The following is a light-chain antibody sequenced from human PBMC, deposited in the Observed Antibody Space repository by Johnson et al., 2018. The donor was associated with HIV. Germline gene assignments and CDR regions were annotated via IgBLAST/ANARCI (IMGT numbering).Light chain of an antibody. CDR1: SSNIGNNY. CDR3: ESWDSSLRTGSYV. Sequence: QSVLTQPPSVSAAPGQKVTISCSGSSSNIGNNYVSWYQQLPGTAPKLLIYDNNKRPSGIPDRFSGSKSGTSATLDITGLQTGDDGDYYCESWDSSLRTGSYVFGTGTKVTVL. V-gene: IGLV1-51*01. J-gene: IGLJ1*01. CDR2: DNN.